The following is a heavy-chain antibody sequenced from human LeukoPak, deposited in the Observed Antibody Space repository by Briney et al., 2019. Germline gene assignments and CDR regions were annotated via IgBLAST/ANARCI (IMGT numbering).Heavy chain of an antibody. V-gene: IGHV4-30-4*08. J-gene: IGHJ3*02. CDR3: ARSPNDYGDHDAFDI. Sequence: PSQTLSLTCTVSGGSISSGDYYWSWIRQPPGKGLEWIGYIYYSGSTYYKPSLKSRVTISVDTSKNQFSLKLSSVTAADTAVYYCARSPNDYGDHDAFDIWGQGTMVTVSS. CDR1: GGSISSGDYY. CDR2: IYYSGST. D-gene: IGHD4-17*01.